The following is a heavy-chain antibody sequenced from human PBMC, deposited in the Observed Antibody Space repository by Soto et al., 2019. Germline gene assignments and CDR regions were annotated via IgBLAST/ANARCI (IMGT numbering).Heavy chain of an antibody. D-gene: IGHD5-12*01. CDR1: GYTFTSYY. Sequence: ASVKVSCKASGYTFTSYYMNWVRQAPGQGLEWLGIINPSGGYTTYAQRFLGRVTMTSDTSTSTVYMELRSLRSDDTAVYYCAREGVAPYYYYGMDVWGQGTPVTVSS. CDR2: INPSGGYT. CDR3: AREGVAPYYYYGMDV. V-gene: IGHV1-46*01. J-gene: IGHJ6*02.